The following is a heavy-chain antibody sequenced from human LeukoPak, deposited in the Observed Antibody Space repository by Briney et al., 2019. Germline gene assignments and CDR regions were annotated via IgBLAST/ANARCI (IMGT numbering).Heavy chain of an antibody. J-gene: IGHJ4*02. D-gene: IGHD6-19*01. CDR2: INHSGST. Sequence: SETLSLTCAVYGGSFSGYYWSWIRQPPGKGLEWIGEINHSGSTNYNPSLKSRVTISVDTSKNQFSLKLSSVTAADTAVYYCAESIAVAGHYFDYWDQGTLVTVSS. CDR3: AESIAVAGHYFDY. V-gene: IGHV4-34*01. CDR1: GGSFSGYY.